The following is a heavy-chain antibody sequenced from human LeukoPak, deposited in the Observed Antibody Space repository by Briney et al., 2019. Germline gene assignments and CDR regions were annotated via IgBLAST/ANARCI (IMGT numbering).Heavy chain of an antibody. CDR3: AKPHFDD. J-gene: IGHJ4*02. V-gene: IGHV3-30*02. CDR2: IRYDGSNK. Sequence: GGSLRLSCAASGFSFSSYGMHWVRQAPGKGLEWVAFIRYDGSNKYYADSVKGRFTISRDNSKSTLYLQMNSLRAGDTAVYYCAKPHFDDWGQGTLVTVSS. CDR1: GFSFSSYG.